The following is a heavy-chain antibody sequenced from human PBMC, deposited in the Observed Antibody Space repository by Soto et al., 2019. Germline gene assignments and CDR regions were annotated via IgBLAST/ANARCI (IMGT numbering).Heavy chain of an antibody. V-gene: IGHV3-30*18. CDR1: GFTFSSYG. Sequence: QVQLVESGGGVVQPGRSLRLSCAASGFTFSSYGMHWVRQAPGKGLEWMAVISYDGSNKYYADSVKGRFTISRDNSKNTLYLQMNSLRAEDTAVYYCAKDLKWYYDILTGPSDAFDIWGQGTMVTVSS. CDR2: ISYDGSNK. CDR3: AKDLKWYYDILTGPSDAFDI. J-gene: IGHJ3*02. D-gene: IGHD3-9*01.